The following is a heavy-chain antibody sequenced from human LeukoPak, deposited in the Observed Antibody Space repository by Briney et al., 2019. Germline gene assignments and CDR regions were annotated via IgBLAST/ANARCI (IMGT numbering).Heavy chain of an antibody. V-gene: IGHV3-30-3*01. CDR2: ISYDGSNK. CDR1: GFTFSSYT. D-gene: IGHD6-13*01. CDR3: AKGGIAASDFDY. Sequence: GGSLRLSCAASGFTFSSYTMHWVRQAPGKGLEWVAVISYDGSNKYYADSVKGRFTISRDNSKNTLYLQMNSLRAEDTAVYYCAKGGIAASDFDYWGQGTLVTVSS. J-gene: IGHJ4*02.